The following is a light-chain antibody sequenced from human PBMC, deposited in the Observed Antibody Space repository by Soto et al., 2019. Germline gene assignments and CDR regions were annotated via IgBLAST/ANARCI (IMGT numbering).Light chain of an antibody. CDR3: QHYGGSLWT. J-gene: IGKJ1*01. CDR2: DVS. Sequence: LVLTQSPGTLSLSPGERATLSCRASQRVSGNSLAWYRQSRGQAPRLIIYDVSTRASGIPDRFSGSGSGTDFTLTISRLEPEDFALFFCQHYGGSLWTFGQGTRVEIK. V-gene: IGKV3-20*01. CDR1: QRVSGNS.